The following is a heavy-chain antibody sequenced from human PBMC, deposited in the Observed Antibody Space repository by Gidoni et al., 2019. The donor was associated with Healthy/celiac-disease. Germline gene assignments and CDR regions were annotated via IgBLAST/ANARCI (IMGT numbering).Heavy chain of an antibody. CDR3: AKDRVRYCSGGSCYRDWYFDL. V-gene: IGHV3-23*01. D-gene: IGHD2-15*01. J-gene: IGHJ2*01. CDR2: ISGSGGST. Sequence: EVQLLESGGGLVQPGGSLRLSCAASGFTFSSYAMSWVRQAPGKGLACVSAISGSGGSTYYADSVKGRFTISRDNSKNTLYLQMNSLRAEDTAVYYCAKDRVRYCSGGSCYRDWYFDLWGRGTLVTVSS. CDR1: GFTFSSYA.